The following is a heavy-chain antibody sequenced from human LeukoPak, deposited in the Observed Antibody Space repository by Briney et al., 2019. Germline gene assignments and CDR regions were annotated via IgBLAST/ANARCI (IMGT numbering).Heavy chain of an antibody. CDR3: ARDQRYYDFWSGPTGAFDI. V-gene: IGHV3-53*01. CDR1: GFTVSSNY. Sequence: AGGSLRLSCAASGFTVSSNYMSWVRQAPGKGLEWVSVIYSGGSTYYADSVKGRFTISRDNSKNTLYLQMNSLRAEDTAVYYCARDQRYYDFWSGPTGAFDIWGQGTMVIVSS. CDR2: IYSGGST. J-gene: IGHJ3*02. D-gene: IGHD3-3*01.